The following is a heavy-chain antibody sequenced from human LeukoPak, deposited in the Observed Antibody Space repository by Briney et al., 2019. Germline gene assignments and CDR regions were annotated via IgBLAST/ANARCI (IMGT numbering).Heavy chain of an antibody. D-gene: IGHD3-3*01. V-gene: IGHV3-11*04. Sequence: PGGSLRLSCAASGFTLSDYYMSWIRQAPGKGLEWVSYSSSSGSTMYYADSVKGRFAISRDNSKNTLYLQMNSLRAEDTAVYYCAGLEWLLSRPFDYWGQGTLVTVSS. J-gene: IGHJ4*02. CDR2: SSSSGSTM. CDR1: GFTLSDYY. CDR3: AGLEWLLSRPFDY.